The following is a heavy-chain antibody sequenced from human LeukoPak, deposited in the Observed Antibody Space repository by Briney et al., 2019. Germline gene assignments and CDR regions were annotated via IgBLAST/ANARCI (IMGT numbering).Heavy chain of an antibody. J-gene: IGHJ4*02. CDR3: ARDRGYSYGIDY. Sequence: PSETLSLTCTVSGGSISSGSYYWSWIRQPAGKGLEWIGRIYTSGGTNYNPSLKSRVTISVDTSKNQFSLKLSSVTAADTAVYYCARDRGYSYGIDYWGRGTLVTVSS. V-gene: IGHV4-61*02. CDR1: GGSISSGSYY. CDR2: IYTSGGT. D-gene: IGHD5-18*01.